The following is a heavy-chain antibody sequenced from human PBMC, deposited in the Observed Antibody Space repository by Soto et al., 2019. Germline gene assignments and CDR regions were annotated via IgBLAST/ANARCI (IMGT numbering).Heavy chain of an antibody. D-gene: IGHD3-22*01. J-gene: IGHJ4*02. Sequence: SVKVSCKASGGTFSSYAISWVRQAPGQGLEWMGGIIPIFGTANYAQKFQGRVTITADESTSTAYMELSSLRSEDTAVYYCARGSYYDSSVYSRGHYFDYWGQGTLVTVSS. V-gene: IGHV1-69*13. CDR2: IIPIFGTA. CDR3: ARGSYYDSSVYSRGHYFDY. CDR1: GGTFSSYA.